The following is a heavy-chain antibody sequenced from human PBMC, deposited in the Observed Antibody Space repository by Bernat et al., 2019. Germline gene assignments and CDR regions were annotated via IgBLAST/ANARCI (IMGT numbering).Heavy chain of an antibody. CDR2: INAGNGNT. V-gene: IGHV1-3*01. J-gene: IGHJ4*02. CDR3: ARPYGSGSYGY. Sequence: QVQLVQSGAEVKKPGSSVKVSCKASGGTFTNYALHWVRQAPGQRLEWMGWINAGNGNTEYSQNFQGRVTITRDTSATTAYMELSSLRSEDTAVYSCARPYGSGSYGYWGQGTLVTVSS. D-gene: IGHD3-10*01. CDR1: GGTFTNYA.